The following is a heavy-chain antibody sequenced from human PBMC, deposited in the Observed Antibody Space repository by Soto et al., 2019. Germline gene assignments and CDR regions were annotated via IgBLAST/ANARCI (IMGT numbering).Heavy chain of an antibody. CDR3: ATDRVDYGDYRGLDY. CDR1: GFTFSSYA. D-gene: IGHD4-17*01. J-gene: IGHJ4*02. Sequence: EVQLLESGGGLVQPGGSLRLSCAASGFTFSSYAMTWVRQAPGKGLEWVSAISGSGTNRYYADSVKGRFTISRDNSKNTLYLQMNSLRPEDTAVYYCATDRVDYGDYRGLDYWGQGTQVTVSS. V-gene: IGHV3-23*01. CDR2: ISGSGTNR.